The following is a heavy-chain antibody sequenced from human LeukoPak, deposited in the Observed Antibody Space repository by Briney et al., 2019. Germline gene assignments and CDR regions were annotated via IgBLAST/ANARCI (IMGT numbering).Heavy chain of an antibody. D-gene: IGHD3-9*01. CDR3: ARGEEDIVTSFYHDY. Sequence: ASVKVSCKASGYTFIGYHIHWVRQAPGHGLEWMGWISPNSGGTNYAQKFQGRVTMTRDTSISTAYMELSRLRSDDTAVYYCARGEEDIVTSFYHDYWGQGTLVTVSS. CDR1: GYTFIGYH. CDR2: ISPNSGGT. J-gene: IGHJ4*02. V-gene: IGHV1-2*02.